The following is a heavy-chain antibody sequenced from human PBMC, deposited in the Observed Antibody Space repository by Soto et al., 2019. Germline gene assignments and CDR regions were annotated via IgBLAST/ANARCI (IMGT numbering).Heavy chain of an antibody. Sequence: PGGSLRLSCASSGFTFSNSAMTWVRQAPGKGLEWVSGITGSGDGTSYRDSVRGRFTISRDNSKKTVYLKMDSLRAEDTALYHCANGIDSDDFLTGYQENWGQGTLVTVYS. D-gene: IGHD3-9*01. J-gene: IGHJ4*02. CDR3: ANGIDSDDFLTGYQEN. V-gene: IGHV3-23*01. CDR1: GFTFSNSA. CDR2: ITGSGDGT.